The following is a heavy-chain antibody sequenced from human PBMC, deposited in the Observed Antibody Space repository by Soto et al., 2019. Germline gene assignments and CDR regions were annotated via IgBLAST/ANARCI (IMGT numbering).Heavy chain of an antibody. V-gene: IGHV1-18*01. D-gene: IGHD3-10*01. Sequence: QVQLVQSGAEVKKPGASVKVSCKASSYTFTSYGISWVRQAPGQGLEWMGWISAYNGNTNYAQKLQGRVTMTTDTSTSTAYMELRSLRSDDTAVYYCARVGITMVRGVINLSIGVITGTTENNWFDPWGQGTLVTVSS. CDR3: ARVGITMVRGVINLSIGVITGTTENNWFDP. CDR2: ISAYNGNT. J-gene: IGHJ5*02. CDR1: SYTFTSYG.